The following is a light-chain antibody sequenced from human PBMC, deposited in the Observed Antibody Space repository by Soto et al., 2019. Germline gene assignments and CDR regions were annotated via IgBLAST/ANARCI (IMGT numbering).Light chain of an antibody. CDR2: ENK. Sequence: QSVLTQPPSVSAAPGQTVTISCSGSSSNIGSNYVSWYQQLPGTAPKLLISENKKRPSGIPDRFSGSKSGTSATLGITGLQTGDEADYYCGTWDTSLSAGVFGGGTKVTVL. CDR1: SSNIGSNY. J-gene: IGLJ3*02. V-gene: IGLV1-51*02. CDR3: GTWDTSLSAGV.